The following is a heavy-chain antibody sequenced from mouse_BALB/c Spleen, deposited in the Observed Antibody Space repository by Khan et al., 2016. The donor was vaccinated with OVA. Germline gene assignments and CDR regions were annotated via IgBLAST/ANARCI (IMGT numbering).Heavy chain of an antibody. D-gene: IGHD1-1*01. V-gene: IGHV9-3*02. CDR2: INTNTGEP. Sequence: QIQLVQSGPELKKPGETVKISCKASGYTFTNYGINWVKQAPGKGLKWMGWINTNTGEPTYAEEFKGRFAFSLETSASTAYLQINNLKNEDTATYFWARGNYYGSNSWFAYWGQGTLVTVSA. CDR3: ARGNYYGSNSWFAY. CDR1: GYTFTNYG. J-gene: IGHJ3*01.